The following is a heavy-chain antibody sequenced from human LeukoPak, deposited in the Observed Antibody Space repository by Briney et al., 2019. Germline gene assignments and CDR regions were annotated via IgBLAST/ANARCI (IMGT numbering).Heavy chain of an antibody. CDR3: ARHHCTSTSCHPYYYYAMEV. V-gene: IGHV5-51*01. CDR1: GYTFTNYW. D-gene: IGHD2-2*01. Sequence: PGESLKISCKGFGYTFTNYWIGWVRQMPGKGLEWMGIIFPGDSDTRYSPSFQGQVTISVDKSISTAYLQWSSLKASDTAIYYCARHHCTSTSCHPYYYYAMEVWGPGTKVTVSS. CDR2: IFPGDSDT. J-gene: IGHJ6*02.